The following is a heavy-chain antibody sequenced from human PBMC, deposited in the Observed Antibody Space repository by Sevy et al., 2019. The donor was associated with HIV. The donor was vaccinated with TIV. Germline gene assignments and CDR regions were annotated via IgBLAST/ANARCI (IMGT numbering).Heavy chain of an antibody. Sequence: GGSLRLSCAASGFTFSSYGMHWVRQAPGKGLEWVAVISYDGSNKYYADSVKGRFTISRDNSKSTLYLQMNSLRAEDTAVYYCAKDLEVRLWFGGREVSPFDYWGQGTLVTVSS. V-gene: IGHV3-30*18. CDR3: AKDLEVRLWFGGREVSPFDY. CDR1: GFTFSSYG. D-gene: IGHD3-10*01. J-gene: IGHJ4*02. CDR2: ISYDGSNK.